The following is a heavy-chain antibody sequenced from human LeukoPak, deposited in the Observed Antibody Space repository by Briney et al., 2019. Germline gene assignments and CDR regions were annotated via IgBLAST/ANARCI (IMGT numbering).Heavy chain of an antibody. D-gene: IGHD4-17*01. CDR2: IYYSGST. CDR3: ARERDGAPSGYMDV. Sequence: PSETLSLTCTVSGGSISSYYWSWIRQPPGKGLEWVGYIYYSGSTNYSPSLKSRVTISVDTSKNQLSLKLSSATAADTAVYYCARERDGAPSGYMDVWGKGTTVTVPS. V-gene: IGHV4-59*01. J-gene: IGHJ6*03. CDR1: GGSISSYY.